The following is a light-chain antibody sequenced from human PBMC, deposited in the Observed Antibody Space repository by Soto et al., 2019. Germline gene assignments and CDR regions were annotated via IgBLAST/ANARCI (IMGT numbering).Light chain of an antibody. Sequence: QSVLTQPPSASGSPGQSVTISCTGTSGDVGGYNFVSWYQQHPGKAPKLMIYEVSKRPSGVPDRFSGSKSGNTASLTVSGLQAEDEAEYYCNSYASSNNYVFGTGTKVT. J-gene: IGLJ1*01. CDR3: NSYASSNNYV. V-gene: IGLV2-8*01. CDR1: SGDVGGYNF. CDR2: EVS.